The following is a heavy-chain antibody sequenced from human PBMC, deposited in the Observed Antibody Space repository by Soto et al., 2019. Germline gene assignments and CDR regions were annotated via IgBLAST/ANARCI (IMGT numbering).Heavy chain of an antibody. V-gene: IGHV4-30-4*01. J-gene: IGHJ3*02. CDR3: ARGRYNWNQGALDI. D-gene: IGHD1-20*01. CDR2: IYYSGST. Sequence: SETLSLTCTVSGGSISSNDYYWSWLRQPPGKGLEWIEYIYYSGSTYYNPSLMSRVTISADTSKTQFSLKLTSVTAADTAVYYCARGRYNWNQGALDIWGQGTVVTVSS. CDR1: GGSISSNDYY.